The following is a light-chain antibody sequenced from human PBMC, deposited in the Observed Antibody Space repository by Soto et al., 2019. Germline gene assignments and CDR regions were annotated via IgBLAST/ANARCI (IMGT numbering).Light chain of an antibody. Sequence: EIVLTQSPGTLSFSPGERATLSCRASQSVSSNYLAGYQQKPGQAPSVLIYVASLRATGIPDRFIGSGSGTDFSYTLSGLEPEDFAVYYCQQYGSSPITFRQGTRLEI. CDR1: QSVSSNY. CDR3: QQYGSSPIT. CDR2: VAS. J-gene: IGKJ5*01. V-gene: IGKV3-20*01.